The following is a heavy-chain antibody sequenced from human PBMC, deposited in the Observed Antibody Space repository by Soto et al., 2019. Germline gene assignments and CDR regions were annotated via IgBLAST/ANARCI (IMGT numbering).Heavy chain of an antibody. J-gene: IGHJ4*02. CDR1: GGTFSSYA. CDR3: AAPYGSGSYYNGFDY. CDR2: IIPIFGTA. D-gene: IGHD3-10*01. Sequence: QVQMVQSGAEVKKPGSSVKVSWKASGGTFSSYAISCVRQAPGQGLEWMGGIIPIFGTANYAQKFQGRVTITADESTSTAYMELSSLRSEDTAVYYCAAPYGSGSYYNGFDYWGQGTLVTVSS. V-gene: IGHV1-69*12.